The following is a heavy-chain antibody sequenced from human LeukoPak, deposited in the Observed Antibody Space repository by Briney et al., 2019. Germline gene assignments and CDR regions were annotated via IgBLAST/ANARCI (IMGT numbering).Heavy chain of an antibody. CDR1: GGSFSGYY. Sequence: SSETLSLTCAVYGGSFSGYYWSWIRQPPGKGLEWIGEINHSGSTNYNPSLKSRVTISVDTSKNQFSLKLSSVTAADTAVYYCAREKGVVPAAGDAFDIWGQGTMVTVSS. D-gene: IGHD2-2*01. V-gene: IGHV4-34*01. CDR2: INHSGST. CDR3: AREKGVVPAAGDAFDI. J-gene: IGHJ3*02.